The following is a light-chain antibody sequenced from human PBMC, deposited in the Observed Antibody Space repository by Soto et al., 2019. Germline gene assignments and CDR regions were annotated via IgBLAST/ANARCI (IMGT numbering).Light chain of an antibody. J-gene: IGKJ5*01. V-gene: IGKV1-13*02. CDR1: QGINSA. Sequence: ALQLTQSPSSLSASVGDRVTITCRASQGINSALAWYQQKPGKAPKSLIYVASSLESGVPSRFSGSGSGTDFTLTISSLQPEDCATYYCQQFKSYPITFGQGTRLQIK. CDR2: VAS. CDR3: QQFKSYPIT.